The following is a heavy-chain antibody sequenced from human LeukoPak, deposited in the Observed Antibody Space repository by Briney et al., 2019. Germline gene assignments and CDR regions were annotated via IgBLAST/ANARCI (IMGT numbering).Heavy chain of an antibody. Sequence: PSETLSLTCAVSGYSISSGYYWGWIRQPPGKGLEWIGSIYHSGSTYYNPSLKSRVTISVDTSKNQFSLKLSSVTAADPAVYYCARGEVPAAINYFDYWGQGTLVTVSS. V-gene: IGHV4-38-2*01. CDR1: GYSISSGYY. D-gene: IGHD2-2*01. CDR3: ARGEVPAAINYFDY. J-gene: IGHJ4*02. CDR2: IYHSGST.